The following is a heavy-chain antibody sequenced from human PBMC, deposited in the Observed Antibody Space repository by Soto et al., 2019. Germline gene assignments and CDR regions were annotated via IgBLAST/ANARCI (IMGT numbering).Heavy chain of an antibody. D-gene: IGHD2-2*01. CDR1: GGTFSSYA. CDR2: IIPIFGTA. J-gene: IGHJ6*02. V-gene: IGHV1-69*01. Sequence: QVQLVQSGAEVKKPGSSVKVSCKASGGTFSSYAISWVRQAPGQGLEWMGGIIPIFGTANYAQKFQGRVTIAADESTSTAYMELSSLRSEDTAVYYYARDWGDIVVVPAATRGGMDVWGQGTTVTVSS. CDR3: ARDWGDIVVVPAATRGGMDV.